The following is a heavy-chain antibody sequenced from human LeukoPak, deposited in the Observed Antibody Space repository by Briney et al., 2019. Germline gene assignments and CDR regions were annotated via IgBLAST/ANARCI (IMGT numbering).Heavy chain of an antibody. CDR1: GFTFSDHY. J-gene: IGHJ4*02. CDR3: ARAGSGYSLDY. CDR2: TRNKANSYTT. V-gene: IGHV3-72*01. D-gene: IGHD3-22*01. Sequence: GGSLRLSCAASGFTFSDHYMDWVRQAPGKGLEWVGRTRNKANSYTTEYAASVKGRFTISRDDSKNSLYLQMNSLKTEDTAVYYCARAGSGYSLDYWGQGTLVTVSS.